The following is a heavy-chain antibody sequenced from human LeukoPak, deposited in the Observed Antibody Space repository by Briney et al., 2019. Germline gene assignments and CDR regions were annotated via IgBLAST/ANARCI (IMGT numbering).Heavy chain of an antibody. CDR3: AKAQWELLLLDY. CDR1: GFTFSSYA. V-gene: IGHV3-23*01. CDR2: ISGSGGST. D-gene: IGHD1-26*01. Sequence: GGSLRLFCAASGFTFSSYAMSWVRQAPGKGLEWVSAISGSGGSTYYADSVKGRFTVSRDNSKNTLYLQMNSLRAEDTAVYYCAKAQWELLLLDYWGQGTPVTVSS. J-gene: IGHJ4*02.